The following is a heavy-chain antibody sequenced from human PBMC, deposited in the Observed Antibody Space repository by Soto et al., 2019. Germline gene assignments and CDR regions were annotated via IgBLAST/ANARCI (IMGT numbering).Heavy chain of an antibody. V-gene: IGHV3-23*01. CDR1: GFTFNMYA. D-gene: IGHD6-13*01. Sequence: EVQLWESGGDLVQPGGSLRLSCAASGFTFNMYAMSWVRQAPGKGLEWVSSISNGGTSTYYADSVKGRCTISSDTAKNTLYLQMNSLRAEDSAMYFCAKRGDKRSWYWFDPWGQVTLVTVSS. CDR2: ISNGGTST. J-gene: IGHJ5*02. CDR3: AKRGDKRSWYWFDP.